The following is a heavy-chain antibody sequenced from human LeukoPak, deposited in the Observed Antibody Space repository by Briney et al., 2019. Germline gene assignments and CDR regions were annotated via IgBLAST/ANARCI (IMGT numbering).Heavy chain of an antibody. J-gene: IGHJ4*02. Sequence: PGGSLRLSCEVSGFTFSSYHMNWVRRAPGKGLEWVSSIGSSGSYIYYADSLTGRFTISRDNAKNSLYLQMNSLRAEDTAMYYCARRATTERGHSYGLDFWGQGTLVTVSS. CDR1: GFTFSSYH. CDR2: IGSSGSYI. D-gene: IGHD5-18*01. CDR3: ARRATTERGHSYGLDF. V-gene: IGHV3-21*01.